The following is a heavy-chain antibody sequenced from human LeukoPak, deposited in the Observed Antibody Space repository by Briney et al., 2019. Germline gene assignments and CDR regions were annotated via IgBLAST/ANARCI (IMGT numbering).Heavy chain of an antibody. V-gene: IGHV5-51*01. CDR1: GYSFTSYW. Sequence: GESLKISCQGSGYSFTSYWIGWVRQMPGKGLEWMGIIYPGDSDTRYSPSFQGQVTISVDKSISTAYLQWSSLKASDTAMYYCARVSSSSRHYYYYMDVWGKGTTVTVSS. CDR2: IYPGDSDT. D-gene: IGHD6-13*01. CDR3: ARVSSSSRHYYYYMDV. J-gene: IGHJ6*03.